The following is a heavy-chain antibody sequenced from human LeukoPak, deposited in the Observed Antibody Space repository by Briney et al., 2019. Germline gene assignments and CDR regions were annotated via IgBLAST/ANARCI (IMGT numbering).Heavy chain of an antibody. J-gene: IGHJ4*02. V-gene: IGHV1-46*01. CDR3: RAYYYDSSGSGRTYYFDY. CDR1: GYTSTSYY. D-gene: IGHD3-22*01. Sequence: ASVKVSCKASGYTSTSYYMHWVRQAPGQGLEWMGIINPSGGSTSYAQKFQGRVTMTRDTSTSTAYMELSSLRSEDTAVYYCRAYYYDSSGSGRTYYFDYWGQGTLVTVSS. CDR2: INPSGGST.